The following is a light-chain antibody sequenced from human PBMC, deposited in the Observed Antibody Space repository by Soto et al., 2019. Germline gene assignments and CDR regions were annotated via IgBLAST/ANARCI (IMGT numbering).Light chain of an antibody. CDR1: QSVSTSY. CDR2: GAS. CDR3: QQYGGSPPWT. Sequence: EIVLTQPPGTLSLSPGERATLSCRASQSVSTSYLAWYQQKPGQAPRLLIYGASTRATGIPDRFSGSGSGTDFTLTISRLEPEDFAVYYCQQYGGSPPWTFGQGTKVEIK. J-gene: IGKJ1*01. V-gene: IGKV3-20*01.